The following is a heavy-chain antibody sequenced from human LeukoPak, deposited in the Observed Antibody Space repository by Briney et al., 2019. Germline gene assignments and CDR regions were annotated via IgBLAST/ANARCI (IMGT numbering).Heavy chain of an antibody. J-gene: IGHJ4*02. CDR1: GYTFTSYD. CDR3: AREESIGSYQFLHDY. D-gene: IGHD1-26*01. CDR2: MNPNSGNT. V-gene: IGHV1-8*01. Sequence: ASVKVSCKASGYTFTSYDVNWVRQATGQGLEWMGWMNPNSGNTGYAQKFQGRVTMTRNTSISTAYMELSSLRSEDTTVYYCAREESIGSYQFLHDYWGQGTLVTVSS.